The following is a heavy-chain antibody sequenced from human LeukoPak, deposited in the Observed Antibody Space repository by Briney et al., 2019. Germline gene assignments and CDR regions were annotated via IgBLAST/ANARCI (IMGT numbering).Heavy chain of an antibody. CDR3: ARVAVAGTGVDY. J-gene: IGHJ4*02. D-gene: IGHD6-19*01. Sequence: SVKVSCKASGGTFSSYAISWVRQAPGQGLEWMGGIIPMFGTANYAQKFQGRVTITTDESTSTAYMELSSLRSEDTAVYYCARVAVAGTGVDYWGQGTLVTVSS. V-gene: IGHV1-69*05. CDR2: IIPMFGTA. CDR1: GGTFSSYA.